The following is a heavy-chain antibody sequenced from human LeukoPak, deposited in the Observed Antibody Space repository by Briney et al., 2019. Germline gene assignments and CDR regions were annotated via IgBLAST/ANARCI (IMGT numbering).Heavy chain of an antibody. CDR3: TRWRGTSMLYS. V-gene: IGHV3-49*04. Sequence: QSGGSLRLSCTTSGFTFGDYAMAWVRQTPERGLECGGSIREKASRGTTEYPASVKGRFTVSRDDSRSIAYLQMNSLKIEDTAVYYCTRWRGTSMLYSWGQGTLVTVSS. CDR1: GFTFGDYA. CDR2: IREKASRGTT. D-gene: IGHD2/OR15-2a*01. J-gene: IGHJ4*02.